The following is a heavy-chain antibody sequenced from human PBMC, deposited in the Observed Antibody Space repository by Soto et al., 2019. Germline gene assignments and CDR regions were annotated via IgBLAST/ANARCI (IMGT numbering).Heavy chain of an antibody. V-gene: IGHV3-30*04. Sequence: GGSLKLSCAASRFALSGYGFHWVRQAPGKGLEWVAFISFHGRDKSYADSVKGRFTISRDNSRNTVFLQMDSLRVEDTAEYFCARAYCSTTSCYHHGGPKYNSYDGIEVWGKGNPVTVSS. CDR3: ARAYCSTTSCYHHGGPKYNSYDGIEV. J-gene: IGHJ6*04. CDR1: RFALSGYG. CDR2: ISFHGRDK. D-gene: IGHD2-2*01.